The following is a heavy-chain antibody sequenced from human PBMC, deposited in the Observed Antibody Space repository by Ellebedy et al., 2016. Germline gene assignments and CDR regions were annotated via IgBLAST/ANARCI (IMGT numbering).Heavy chain of an antibody. Sequence: SETLSLXCTVSGDSINSGSFYWNWIRQPAGKALEWIGRVYSSGRAHYNSSLESRVTMSVDTSMNQFSLKLSSVTAADTAVYFCARYQAPPVVGGYYYYGMDVWGQGTTVTVSS. V-gene: IGHV4-61*02. CDR2: VYSSGRA. J-gene: IGHJ6*02. CDR1: GDSINSGSFY. CDR3: ARYQAPPVVGGYYYYGMDV. D-gene: IGHD1-26*01.